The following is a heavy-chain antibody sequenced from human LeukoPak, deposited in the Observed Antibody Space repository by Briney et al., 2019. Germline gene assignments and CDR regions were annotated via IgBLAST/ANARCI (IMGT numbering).Heavy chain of an antibody. D-gene: IGHD1-26*01. CDR1: GFTFSSNW. CDR3: VRDLGGRSGH. V-gene: IGHV3-74*01. Sequence: GGSLRLSCAASGFTFSSNWMHWVRQARGKGLVWVSRINEDGSTTNYADSVKGRFTISRDNAKNTLYLQMNSLRAEDTAVYYCVRDLGGRSGHWGQGTLVTVSS. CDR2: INEDGSTT. J-gene: IGHJ4*02.